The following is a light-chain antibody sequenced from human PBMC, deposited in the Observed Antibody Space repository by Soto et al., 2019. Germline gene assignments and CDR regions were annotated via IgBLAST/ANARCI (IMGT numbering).Light chain of an antibody. Sequence: DIQMTQSPSTLSASVGDRVTITCRASQSISTRLAWYQQKPGKAPKLLIYDASSLESGVPSRFSGSASGTEFTLTISSLQPDDFATYYRQQYNSYSTFGQGTKVEIK. J-gene: IGKJ1*01. CDR3: QQYNSYST. V-gene: IGKV1-5*01. CDR2: DAS. CDR1: QSISTR.